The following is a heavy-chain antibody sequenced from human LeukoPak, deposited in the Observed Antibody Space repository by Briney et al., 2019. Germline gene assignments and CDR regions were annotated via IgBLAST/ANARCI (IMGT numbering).Heavy chain of an antibody. CDR1: GITFSGYS. J-gene: IGHJ4*02. CDR3: ARDPYDSSWGLCYFDY. CDR2: IKQDGSDK. Sequence: PGGSLRLSCVVSGITFSGYSMIWVRQAPGKGLEWVANIKQDGSDKYYVDSVKGRFTISRDNAKNSLYLQMNSLRAEDTAVYYCARDPYDSSWGLCYFDYWGQGNLVTVSS. D-gene: IGHD3-22*01. V-gene: IGHV3-7*04.